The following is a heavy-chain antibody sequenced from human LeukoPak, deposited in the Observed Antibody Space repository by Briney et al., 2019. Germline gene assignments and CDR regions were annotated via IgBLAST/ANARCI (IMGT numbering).Heavy chain of an antibody. J-gene: IGHJ3*02. D-gene: IGHD3-22*01. CDR1: GYRFTNYW. CDR2: IYPGDSDT. V-gene: IGHV5-51*01. Sequence: GESPKISCKGSGYRFTNYWIGWVRQLPGKGLEWMGIIYPGDSDTRYSPSFQGQVTISADKSISTAYLQWNSLKASDTTMYYCARPPRDDSSGYYSAFDIWGQGTMVTVSS. CDR3: ARPPRDDSSGYYSAFDI.